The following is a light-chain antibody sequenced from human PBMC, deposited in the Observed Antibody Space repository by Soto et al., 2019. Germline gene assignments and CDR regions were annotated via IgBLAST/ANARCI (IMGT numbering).Light chain of an antibody. CDR1: NSDVGSYNL. Sequence: QSVLTQPASVSGSPGQTITISCNGSNSDVGSYNLVSWYQQHPGKAPRLMIYEGTKRPSGVSNRFSGSKSGNTASLTISGLQTEDEADYYCSSYTTTSTPVFGGGTKLTVL. J-gene: IGLJ3*02. V-gene: IGLV2-14*02. CDR2: EGT. CDR3: SSYTTTSTPV.